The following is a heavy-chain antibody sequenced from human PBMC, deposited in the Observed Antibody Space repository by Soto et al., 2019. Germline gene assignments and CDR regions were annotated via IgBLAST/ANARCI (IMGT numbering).Heavy chain of an antibody. Sequence: EVQLVESGGGLVKPGGSLRLSCAASGFTFSSYSMNWVRQAPGKGLEWVSSISSSSSYIYYADSVKGRFTISRDNAKNSLYLQMNSLSAEDTAVYYCASGPQRNCSGTRWYRTRDAFDIWGEGSMVTVSS. CDR3: ASGPQRNCSGTRWYRTRDAFDI. D-gene: IGHD2-2*01. J-gene: IGHJ3*02. V-gene: IGHV3-21*01. CDR1: GFTFSSYS. CDR2: ISSSSSYI.